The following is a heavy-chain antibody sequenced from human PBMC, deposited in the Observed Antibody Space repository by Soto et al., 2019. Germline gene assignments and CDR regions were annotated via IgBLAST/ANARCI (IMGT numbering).Heavy chain of an antibody. D-gene: IGHD4-17*01. CDR2: IIPILGIA. Sequence: QVQLVQSGAEVKKPGSSVKVSCKASGGTFSSYTISWVRQAPGQGLEWMGRIIPILGIANYAQKFQGRVTITADKSTSTADMELSSLRSEDTAVYYCARGTNTHYGALEGFYYYYYMDVWGKGTTVTVSS. V-gene: IGHV1-69*02. CDR3: ARGTNTHYGALEGFYYYYYMDV. CDR1: GGTFSSYT. J-gene: IGHJ6*03.